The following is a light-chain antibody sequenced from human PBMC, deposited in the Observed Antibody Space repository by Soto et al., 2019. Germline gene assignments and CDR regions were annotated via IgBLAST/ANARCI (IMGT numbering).Light chain of an antibody. CDR3: QQTYSTPWT. CDR1: QTITNY. V-gene: IGKV1-39*01. CDR2: AAS. Sequence: DIQMTQSPSSLSASVGDRVTITCRASQTITNYLNWYQQKPGKAPKVLIYAASSSQSGVPSRFSGSASGTDFTFIISSLQPEDSATYYCQQTYSTPWTFGQGTKVDIK. J-gene: IGKJ1*01.